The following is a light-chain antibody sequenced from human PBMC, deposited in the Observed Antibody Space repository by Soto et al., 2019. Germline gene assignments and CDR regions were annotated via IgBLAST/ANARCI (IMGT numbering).Light chain of an antibody. J-gene: IGKJ4*01. CDR3: QQYGSSPVT. V-gene: IGKV3-20*01. CDR1: QSVSSNY. CDR2: GAS. Sequence: EIVLTQSPGKLSLSPGERATLSCRASQSVSSNYLAWYQQKRGQAPRLLIFGASNKAAGIPDRFSGSGSGTDFTLTINRLEAEDFAVYYFQQYGSSPVTFGGGTKVEIK.